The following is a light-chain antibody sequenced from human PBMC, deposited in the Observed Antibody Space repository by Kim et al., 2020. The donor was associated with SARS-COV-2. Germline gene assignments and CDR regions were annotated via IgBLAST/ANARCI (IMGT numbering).Light chain of an antibody. CDR2: SNN. J-gene: IGLJ2*01. V-gene: IGLV1-44*01. Sequence: QSVLTQPPSASGTPGQRVTISCSGSNSNIGSNAVHWYQQLPGAAPKVLIYSNNQRPSGVSDRFSGSKSGTSASLAISGLQSEDEADYYCAGWDDSLNGRVFGGGTKVTVL. CDR1: NSNIGSNA. CDR3: AGWDDSLNGRV.